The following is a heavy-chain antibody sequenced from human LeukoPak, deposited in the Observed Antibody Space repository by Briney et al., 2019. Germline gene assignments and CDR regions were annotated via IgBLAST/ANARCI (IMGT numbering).Heavy chain of an antibody. J-gene: IGHJ6*02. CDR3: ARAVGYSGYELYYYYGMDV. D-gene: IGHD5-12*01. Sequence: ASVKVSCKASGYTFTSYDINWVRQATGQGLEWMGWMNPNSGNTGYAQKFQGRVTMTRNTSISTAYMELSRLRSEDTAVYYCARAVGYSGYELYYYYGMDVWGQGTTVTVSS. CDR2: MNPNSGNT. V-gene: IGHV1-8*01. CDR1: GYTFTSYD.